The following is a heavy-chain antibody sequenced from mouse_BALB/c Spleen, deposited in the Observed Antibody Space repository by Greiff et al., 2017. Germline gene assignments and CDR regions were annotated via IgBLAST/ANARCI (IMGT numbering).Heavy chain of an antibody. CDR2: ILPGSGST. CDR3: ARNYYGSVYYFDY. CDR1: GYTFSSYW. V-gene: IGHV1-9*01. Sequence: QVHVKQSGAELMKPGASVKISCKATGYTFSSYWIEWVKQRPGHGLEWIGEILPGSGSTNYNEKFKGKATFTADTSSNTAYMQLSSLTSEDSAVYYCARNYYGSVYYFDYWGQGTTLTVSS. D-gene: IGHD1-1*01. J-gene: IGHJ2*01.